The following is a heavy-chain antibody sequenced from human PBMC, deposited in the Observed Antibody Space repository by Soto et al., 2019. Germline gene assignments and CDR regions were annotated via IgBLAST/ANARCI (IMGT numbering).Heavy chain of an antibody. D-gene: IGHD6-13*01. CDR3: ARGGLQHALDV. CDR1: GFTFSNYW. Sequence: EVQLVESGGGLVQPAGSLRFSCAASGFTFSNYWMYWVRQAPGKGLVWVSRVNNDGTDTTHADSVKGRFTISRDNAENTLYMQMNSLRAEDTAVYYCARGGLQHALDVWGQGSTVTVSS. J-gene: IGHJ6*02. CDR2: VNNDGTDT. V-gene: IGHV3-74*03.